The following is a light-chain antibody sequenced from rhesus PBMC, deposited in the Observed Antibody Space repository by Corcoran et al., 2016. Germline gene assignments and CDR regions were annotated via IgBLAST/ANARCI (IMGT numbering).Light chain of an antibody. Sequence: DIQMTQSPSSLSASVGDTVTITCRASHGINSYLNWFQQQPGKAPKLLIYAASSLENGVQSRFSGSGSGTDFTLTISSLQPEDFAVYYGQQHNRYPLTFGGGTKVEIK. V-gene: IGKV1-28*03. CDR3: QQHNRYPLT. CDR2: AAS. CDR1: HGINSY. J-gene: IGKJ4*01.